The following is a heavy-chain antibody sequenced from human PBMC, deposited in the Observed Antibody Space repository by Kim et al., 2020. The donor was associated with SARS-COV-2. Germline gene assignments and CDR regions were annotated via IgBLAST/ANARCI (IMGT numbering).Heavy chain of an antibody. CDR1: GLNFRSAW. CDR2: INGDASIT. D-gene: IGHD3-16*01. CDR3: ARDYDLSYDY. J-gene: IGHJ4*02. Sequence: GGSLRLSCAVSGLNFRSAWMHWVRQTPGNELVWVANINGDASITRYADSVKGRFTISRDNAKNMLFLQMSSLRAEDTAVYYCARDYDLSYDYWGQGALGRVSS. V-gene: IGHV3-74*01.